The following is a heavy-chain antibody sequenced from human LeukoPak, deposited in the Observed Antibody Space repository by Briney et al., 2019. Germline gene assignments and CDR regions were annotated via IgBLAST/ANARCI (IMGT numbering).Heavy chain of an antibody. CDR2: MFDSRNV. CDR3: ARAANAWYYFDY. CDR1: GGSMSSTSYY. V-gene: IGHV4-39*07. J-gene: IGHJ4*02. Sequence: SETLSLTSSVSGGSMSSTSYYWGWIRQSPGKGLEWIGSMFDSRNVFYNPSLKSQVTISVDTSKKQFSLKLTSVSAADTAVYFCARAANAWYYFDYWGQGTLVTVSS. D-gene: IGHD2-2*01.